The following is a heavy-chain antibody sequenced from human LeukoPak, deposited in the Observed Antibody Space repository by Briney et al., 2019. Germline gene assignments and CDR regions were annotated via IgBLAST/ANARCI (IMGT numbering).Heavy chain of an antibody. CDR1: RFTFSSYS. CDR3: APKVVGSTPFDY. V-gene: IGHV3-23*01. Sequence: GGSLRLSCAASRFTFSSYSMNWVRQAPGKGLEWVSSISGSGGNTYYADSVKGRFTISRDNSKNTLYLQMNRLRAEDTAVYYCAPKVVGSTPFDYWGQGTLVTVSS. CDR2: ISGSGGNT. D-gene: IGHD2-15*01. J-gene: IGHJ4*02.